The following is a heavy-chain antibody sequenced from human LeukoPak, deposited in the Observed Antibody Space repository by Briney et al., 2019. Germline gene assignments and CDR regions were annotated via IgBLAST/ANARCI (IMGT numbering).Heavy chain of an antibody. CDR1: VSTFSSYG. J-gene: IGHJ4*02. CDR3: ARDRYYDSSGYRFLDY. CDR2: IWYDGSNK. V-gene: IGHV3-33*01. Sequence: PGGSLRLSCAASVSTFSSYGMYWVRQAPGKGLEWVAVIWYDGSNKYYADSVKGRFTISRDNSKNTLYLQMNSLRAEDTAVYYCARDRYYDSSGYRFLDYWGQGTLVTVSS. D-gene: IGHD3-22*01.